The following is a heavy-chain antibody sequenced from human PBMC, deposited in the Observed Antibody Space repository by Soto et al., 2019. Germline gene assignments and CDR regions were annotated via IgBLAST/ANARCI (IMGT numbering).Heavy chain of an antibody. V-gene: IGHV4-31*03. CDR2: IYYSGST. CDR1: GGSISSGGYY. CDR3: ARAAGDYGYYYYGMDV. J-gene: IGHJ6*02. Sequence: QVQLQESGPGLVKPSQTLSLTCTVSGGSISSGGYYWSWIRQHPGKGLEWIGYIYYSGSTYYNPSVKSRVTIAVDTSKNQFSLKLSSVTAADTAVYYCARAAGDYGYYYYGMDVWGQGTTVTVSS. D-gene: IGHD4-17*01.